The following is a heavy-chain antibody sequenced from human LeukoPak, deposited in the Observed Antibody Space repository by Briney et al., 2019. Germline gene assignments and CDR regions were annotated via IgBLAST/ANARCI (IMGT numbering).Heavy chain of an antibody. Sequence: QSGGSLRLSCVASGFTFSSDAMSWVRQAPGKGLEWVAVIWYDGSNKYYADSVKGRFTISRDNSKNTLYLQMNSLRAEDTAVYYCARVRNYYYYGMDVWGQGTTVTVSS. CDR1: GFTFSSDA. J-gene: IGHJ6*02. CDR2: IWYDGSNK. V-gene: IGHV3-33*08. CDR3: ARVRNYYYYGMDV.